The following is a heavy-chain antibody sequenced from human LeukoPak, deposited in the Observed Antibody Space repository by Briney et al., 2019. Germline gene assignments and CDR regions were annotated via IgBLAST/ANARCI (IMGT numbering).Heavy chain of an antibody. CDR1: GFTLNNYA. V-gene: IGHV3-23*01. CDR3: AEDGIGGIYYDSSGYFDN. J-gene: IGHJ5*02. D-gene: IGHD3-22*01. Sequence: GGSLRLSCVASGFTLNNYAMSWVRQSPGEGREWVSAISGRGGSTYYADPLKGRFTISRDNSKNTLYLQMNSLRAEDTALYYCAEDGIGGIYYDSSGYFDNWGQGTLVTVSS. CDR2: ISGRGGST.